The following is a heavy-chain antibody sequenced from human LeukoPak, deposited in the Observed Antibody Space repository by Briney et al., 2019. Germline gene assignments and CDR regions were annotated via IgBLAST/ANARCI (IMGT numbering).Heavy chain of an antibody. D-gene: IGHD1-26*01. CDR1: GFTFSSYA. V-gene: IGHV3-23*01. CDR2: ISGSGGST. CDR3: AKDRFTGATGEDDAFDI. Sequence: HAGGSLRLSCAASGFTFSSYAMSWVRQAPGKGLEWVSAISGSGGSTYYADSVKGRFTISRDNSKNTLYLQMNSLRAEDTAVYYCAKDRFTGATGEDDAFDIWGQGTMVTVSS. J-gene: IGHJ3*02.